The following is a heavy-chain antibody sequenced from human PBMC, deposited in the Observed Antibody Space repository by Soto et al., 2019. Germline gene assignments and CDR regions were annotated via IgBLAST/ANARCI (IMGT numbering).Heavy chain of an antibody. V-gene: IGHV1-69*12. CDR2: IMPVFRTP. D-gene: IGHD2-8*01. CDR1: GGTFRTAA. Sequence: QVHLEQSGAEVKKPGSSVRVSCKASGGTFRTAAISWVRQDPGQVLEWLGGIMPVFRTPDYAQKFQGRVTITADESTSTAYMELSGLRSDDTAVYYCARDNDRPQLGGNYYYMLDAWGQGTTITVSS. J-gene: IGHJ6*02. CDR3: ARDNDRPQLGGNYYYMLDA.